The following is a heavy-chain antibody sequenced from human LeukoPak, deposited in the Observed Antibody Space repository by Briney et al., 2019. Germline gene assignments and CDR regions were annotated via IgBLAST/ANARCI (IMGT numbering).Heavy chain of an antibody. D-gene: IGHD6-13*01. V-gene: IGHV1-69*13. Sequence: SVKVSCKASGGTFSSYAISWVRQAPGQGLEWMGGIIPIFGTANYAQKFQGRVTITADESTSTAYMELSSLRSEDTAVYYCARGKGIAGNYYYYGMNVWGQGTTVTVSS. J-gene: IGHJ6*02. CDR1: GGTFSSYA. CDR2: IIPIFGTA. CDR3: ARGKGIAGNYYYYGMNV.